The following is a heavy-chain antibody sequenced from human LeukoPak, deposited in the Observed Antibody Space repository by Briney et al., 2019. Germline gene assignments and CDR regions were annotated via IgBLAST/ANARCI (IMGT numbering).Heavy chain of an antibody. J-gene: IGHJ4*02. Sequence: GSLSLSCAASGFTFSSYSMNWVRQAPGKGLEWVSSISSSSSYIYYADSVKGRFTISRDNAKNSLYLQMNSLRAEDTAVYYCARDEGGEYYYGSGSYNYWGQGTLVTVSS. CDR3: ARDEGGEYYYGSGSYNY. CDR1: GFTFSSYS. D-gene: IGHD3-10*01. CDR2: ISSSSSYI. V-gene: IGHV3-21*01.